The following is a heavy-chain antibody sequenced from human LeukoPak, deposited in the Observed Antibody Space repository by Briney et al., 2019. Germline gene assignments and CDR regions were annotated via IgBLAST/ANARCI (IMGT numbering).Heavy chain of an antibody. J-gene: IGHJ3*02. CDR3: ARDRKGLDAFDI. CDR1: GFTVSGNY. Sequence: GGSLRLSFAASGFTVSGNYMSWVRQAPGKGLEWVSVIYSGGRTYYADSVKGRFTISRDNSKNTLYHQMNSLRAEDTAVYYCARDRKGLDAFDIWGQGTMVTVSS. CDR2: IYSGGRT. V-gene: IGHV3-53*01.